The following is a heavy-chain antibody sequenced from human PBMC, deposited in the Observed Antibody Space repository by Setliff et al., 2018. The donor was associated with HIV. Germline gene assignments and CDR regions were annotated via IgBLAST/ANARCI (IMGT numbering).Heavy chain of an antibody. CDR3: AIGFGRSTWTYYYYYMDV. CDR1: GYTLTEVS. V-gene: IGHV1-24*01. D-gene: IGHD6-13*01. J-gene: IGHJ6*03. Sequence: VASVKVSCKISGYTLTEVSMHWVRQAPGKGLEWMGYFDPQDGKTIYAQKFQGRVTITADESTSTAYVEVSSLRSEDTAVYFCAIGFGRSTWTYYYYYMDVWGKGTTVTV. CDR2: FDPQDGKT.